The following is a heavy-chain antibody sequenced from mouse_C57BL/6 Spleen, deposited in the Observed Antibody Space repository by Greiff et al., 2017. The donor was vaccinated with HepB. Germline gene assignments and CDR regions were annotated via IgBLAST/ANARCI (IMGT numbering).Heavy chain of an antibody. CDR3: ARGFLY. J-gene: IGHJ2*01. Sequence: VKLMESGPELVKPGASVKISCKASGYAFSSSWMNWVKQRPGKGLEWIGRIYPGDGDTNYNGKFKGKATLTADKSSSTAYMQLSSLTSEDSAVYFCARGFLYWGQGTTLTVSS. V-gene: IGHV1-82*01. CDR2: IYPGDGDT. CDR1: GYAFSSSW.